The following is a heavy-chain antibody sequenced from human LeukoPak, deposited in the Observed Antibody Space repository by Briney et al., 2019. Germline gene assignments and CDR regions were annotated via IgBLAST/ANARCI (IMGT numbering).Heavy chain of an antibody. CDR1: GFTFDDYG. Sequence: GGSLRLSCAASGFTFDDYGMSWVRQAPGKGLEWVSGINWNGGSTGYADSVKGRFTISRDNAKNSLYLQMNSLRAEDTALYHCARGMEGYYYYYMDVWGKGTTVTVSS. D-gene: IGHD2-8*01. CDR2: INWNGGST. J-gene: IGHJ6*03. CDR3: ARGMEGYYYYYMDV. V-gene: IGHV3-20*01.